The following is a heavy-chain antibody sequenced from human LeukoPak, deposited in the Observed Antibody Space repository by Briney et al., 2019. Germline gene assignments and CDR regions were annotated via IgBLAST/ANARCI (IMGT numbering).Heavy chain of an antibody. CDR1: GDTFSSYA. V-gene: IGHV1-69*06. Sequence: SVKVSCKASGDTFSSYAISWVRQAPGQGLEWMGGIIPIFGTANYAQKFQGRVTITADKSTSTAYMELSSLRSEDTAVYYCARGRLVAGYYFDYWGQRTLVTVSS. CDR3: ARGRLVAGYYFDY. D-gene: IGHD6-19*01. CDR2: IIPIFGTA. J-gene: IGHJ4*02.